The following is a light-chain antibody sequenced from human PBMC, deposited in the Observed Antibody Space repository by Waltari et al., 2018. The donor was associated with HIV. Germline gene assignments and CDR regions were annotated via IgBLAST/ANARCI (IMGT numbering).Light chain of an antibody. Sequence: ENVLTQSPGALSLSPGERATLSCRASQSVSSTYMAWYQQRPGPAPRLLIYGASSRATGIPDRFLGSGSGTDFTLTINRLEPEDFAVYYCQQYSTSPFTLGQGTRLEIK. V-gene: IGKV3-20*01. CDR3: QQYSTSPFT. J-gene: IGKJ5*01. CDR2: GAS. CDR1: QSVSSTY.